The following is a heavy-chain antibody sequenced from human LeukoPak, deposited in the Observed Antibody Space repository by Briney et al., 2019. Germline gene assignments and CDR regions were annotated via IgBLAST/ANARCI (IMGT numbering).Heavy chain of an antibody. J-gene: IGHJ3*02. D-gene: IGHD5-12*01. CDR1: GFTFGDYY. Sequence: GGSPRLSCAASGFTFGDYYMSWIRQAPGKGLEWISYITGTGVTIHYSDSVKGRFTISRDNAKNSLSLLMNSLRGEDTAVYYCATHGGGGYDEDDAFNIWGQGTMVTVSS. CDR3: ATHGGGGYDEDDAFNI. V-gene: IGHV3-11*01. CDR2: ITGTGVTI.